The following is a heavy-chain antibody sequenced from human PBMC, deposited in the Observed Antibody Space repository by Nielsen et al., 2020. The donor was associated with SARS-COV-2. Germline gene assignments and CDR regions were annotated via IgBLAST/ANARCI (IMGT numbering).Heavy chain of an antibody. V-gene: IGHV1-18*01. CDR2: ISVYNGNT. J-gene: IGHJ6*02. Sequence: ASVQVTCKASRYTLTSYGISWVRQATGQGVEWMGCISVYNGNTHYAQKLQGRVTMTTDTSTSTAYMELRGLRSDDTAVYYCARDHPCSSTSCTPVYYYYGIDVWGQGTTVTVSS. CDR3: ARDHPCSSTSCTPVYYYYGIDV. CDR1: RYTLTSYG. D-gene: IGHD2-2*01.